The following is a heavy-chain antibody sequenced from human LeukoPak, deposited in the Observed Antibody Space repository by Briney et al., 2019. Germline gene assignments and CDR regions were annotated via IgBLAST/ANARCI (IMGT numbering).Heavy chain of an antibody. CDR3: ARDLRAAVRGVIGHYYYYYMDV. Sequence: PSETLSLTCAVYGGSFSGYYWSWIRQPPGKGLEWIGEINHSGSTNYNPSLKSRVTISVDTSKNQFSLKLSSVTAADTAVYYCARDLRAAVRGVIGHYYYYYMDVWGKGTTVTISS. V-gene: IGHV4-34*01. CDR1: GGSFSGYY. CDR2: INHSGST. D-gene: IGHD3-10*01. J-gene: IGHJ6*03.